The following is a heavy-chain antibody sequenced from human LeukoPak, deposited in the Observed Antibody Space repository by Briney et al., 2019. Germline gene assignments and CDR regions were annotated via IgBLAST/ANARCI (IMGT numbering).Heavy chain of an antibody. V-gene: IGHV4-34*01. Sequence: PSETLSLTCAVYGGSFSGYYWSWIRRPPGKGLEWIGEINHSGSTNYNPSLKSRVTISVDTSKNQFSLKLSSVTAADTAVYYCARDYYGSGSYYWYYFDYWGQGTLVTVSS. CDR2: INHSGST. D-gene: IGHD3-10*01. J-gene: IGHJ4*02. CDR1: GGSFSGYY. CDR3: ARDYYGSGSYYWYYFDY.